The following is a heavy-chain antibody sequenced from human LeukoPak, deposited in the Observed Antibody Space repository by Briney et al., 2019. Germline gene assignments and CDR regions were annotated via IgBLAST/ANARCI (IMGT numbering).Heavy chain of an antibody. CDR1: GGSISSYY. CDR3: ARPRITARPDRRYAFDI. J-gene: IGHJ3*02. V-gene: IGHV4-34*01. Sequence: SETLSLTCTVSGGSISSYYWSWIRQPPGKGLEWIGEINHSGSTNYNPSLKSRVTISVDTSKNQFSLKLSSVTAADTAVYYCARPRITARPDRRYAFDIWGQGTMVTVSS. CDR2: INHSGST. D-gene: IGHD6-6*01.